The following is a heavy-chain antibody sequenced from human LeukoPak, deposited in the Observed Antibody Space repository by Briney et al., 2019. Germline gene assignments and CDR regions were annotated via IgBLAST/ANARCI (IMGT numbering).Heavy chain of an antibody. Sequence: SETLSLTCTVSGGSISSSSYYWGWIRQPPGKGLEWIGSIYYSGSTYYNPSLKSRVTISVDTSKNQFSLKLSSVTAADTAVYYCARESSGWEIDYWGQGTLVTVSS. V-gene: IGHV4-39*07. CDR2: IYYSGST. D-gene: IGHD6-19*01. J-gene: IGHJ4*02. CDR3: ARESSGWEIDY. CDR1: GGSISSSSYY.